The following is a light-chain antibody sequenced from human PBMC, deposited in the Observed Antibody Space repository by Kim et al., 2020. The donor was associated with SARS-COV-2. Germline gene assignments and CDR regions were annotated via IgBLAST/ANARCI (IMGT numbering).Light chain of an antibody. CDR3: QQYNTWPI. CDR2: GAS. V-gene: IGKV3-15*01. J-gene: IGKJ4*01. Sequence: SVSPGESATRSCRASQSVGSNLAWYQQKPGQAPRLLIYGASTRATGIPARFSGSGSGTEFTLTISSLQSEDFAVYFCQQYNTWPIFGGGTKVDIK. CDR1: QSVGSN.